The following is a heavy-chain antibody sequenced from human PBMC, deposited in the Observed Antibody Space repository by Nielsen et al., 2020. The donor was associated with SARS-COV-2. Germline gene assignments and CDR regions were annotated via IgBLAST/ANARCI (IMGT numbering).Heavy chain of an antibody. D-gene: IGHD3-22*01. CDR2: IYYSGST. CDR1: GGSISSGGYY. V-gene: IGHV4-31*03. J-gene: IGHJ4*02. Sequence: SETLSLTCTVSGGSISSGGYYWSWIRQHPGKGLEWIGYIYYSGSTYYNPSLKSRVTISVDTSKNQFSLKLSSVTAADTAVYYCASGRFYYDSSGYYFDYWGQGILVTVSS. CDR3: ASGRFYYDSSGYYFDY.